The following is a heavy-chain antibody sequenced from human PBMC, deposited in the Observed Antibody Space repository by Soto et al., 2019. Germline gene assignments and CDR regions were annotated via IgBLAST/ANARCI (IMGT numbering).Heavy chain of an antibody. Sequence: WGSLRISCATSVFTFSIYAMSWVRQAPGKGLEWVSAISGSGGSTYYADSVKGRFTISRDNSKNTLYLQMNSLRAEDTAVYYCAKATAEGRAFDIWGQGTMVTVSS. CDR2: ISGSGGST. J-gene: IGHJ3*02. V-gene: IGHV3-23*01. CDR1: VFTFSIYA. CDR3: AKATAEGRAFDI.